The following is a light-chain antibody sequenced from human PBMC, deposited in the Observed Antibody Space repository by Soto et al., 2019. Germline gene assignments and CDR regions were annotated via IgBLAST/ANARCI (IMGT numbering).Light chain of an antibody. CDR1: QTISNF. V-gene: IGKV1-39*01. J-gene: IGKJ4*01. CDR3: QQSYITLS. CDR2: GAS. Sequence: DIQMTQSPSSLSASVGDRVTITCRASQTISNFLNWYQQKPGKAPKLLIYGASSLQSGVPSRFSGSGSGTDFTLTINSLQPDDFATYYCQQSYITLSFGGGTKVGIK.